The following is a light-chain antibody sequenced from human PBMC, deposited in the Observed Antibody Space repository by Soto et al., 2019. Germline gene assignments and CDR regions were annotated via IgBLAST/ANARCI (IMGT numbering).Light chain of an antibody. Sequence: ENVLTQSPGTLSLSPGERATLSCRASQTGTSSHLDWFQQKSGQAPRLLIYGASYRATGIPDRFGGRGSGSDVTLTISRVEAADGGVYYCQKYGRSPWTFGQGTTVEIK. CDR3: QKYGRSPWT. CDR2: GAS. CDR1: QTGTSSH. V-gene: IGKV3-20*01. J-gene: IGKJ1*01.